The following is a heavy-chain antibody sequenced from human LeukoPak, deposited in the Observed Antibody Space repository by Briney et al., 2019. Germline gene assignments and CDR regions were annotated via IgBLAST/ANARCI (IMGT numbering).Heavy chain of an antibody. CDR3: ARDRFVSYYDSSGYLYYYYGMDV. CDR1: GFTFGSYS. J-gene: IGHJ6*02. D-gene: IGHD3-22*01. CDR2: ISSSSSYI. V-gene: IGHV3-21*01. Sequence: GALRLSCAASGFTFGSYSMNWVRQAPGKGLEWVSSISSSSSYIYYADSVKGRFTISRDNAKNSLYLQMNSLRAEDTAVYYCARDRFVSYYDSSGYLYYYYGMDVWGQGTTVTVSS.